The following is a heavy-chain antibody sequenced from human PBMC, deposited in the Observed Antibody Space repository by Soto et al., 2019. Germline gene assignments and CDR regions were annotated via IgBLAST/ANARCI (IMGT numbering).Heavy chain of an antibody. Sequence: ASVKVSCKTSGDSFNDYYIHWVRQAPGQGLEWMGWINPNGGVTKYAQKFRGRVTVTRDTSIRTVYMELSSLRSDDAAVYYCARESGGATATLDYYYFYMDVWGKGTTVTVSS. CDR2: INPNGGVT. CDR1: GDSFNDYY. J-gene: IGHJ6*03. CDR3: ARESGGATATLDYYYFYMDV. D-gene: IGHD5-12*01. V-gene: IGHV1-2*02.